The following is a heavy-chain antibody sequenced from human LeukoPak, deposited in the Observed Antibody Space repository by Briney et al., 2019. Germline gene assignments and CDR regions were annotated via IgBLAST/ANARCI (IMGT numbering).Heavy chain of an antibody. J-gene: IGHJ2*01. V-gene: IGHV1-2*06. CDR3: ARVWNKRGYWYFDR. CDR2: INPKSGGT. D-gene: IGHD1/OR15-1a*01. CDR1: GYTFTSYG. Sequence: GASVKVSCKASGYTFTSYGISWVRQAPGQGLEWMGRINPKSGGTNYAQNFQGRVTMTRDTSISTAYMELSSLTSDATAMYYCARVWNKRGYWYFDRWGRGTLVTVSS.